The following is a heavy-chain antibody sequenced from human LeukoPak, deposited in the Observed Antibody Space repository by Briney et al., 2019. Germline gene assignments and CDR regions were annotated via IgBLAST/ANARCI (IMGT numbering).Heavy chain of an antibody. D-gene: IGHD3-22*01. J-gene: IGHJ3*02. V-gene: IGHV4-59*01. Sequence: SETLSLTCTVSGGSISSYYWSWVRQPPGKGLEWIGYIYYSGSTNYNPSLKSPVTISVATSKNQFSLKLSSVTAADTAVYYCARASITVNDAFDIWGQGTMVTVSS. CDR2: IYYSGST. CDR1: GGSISSYY. CDR3: ARASITVNDAFDI.